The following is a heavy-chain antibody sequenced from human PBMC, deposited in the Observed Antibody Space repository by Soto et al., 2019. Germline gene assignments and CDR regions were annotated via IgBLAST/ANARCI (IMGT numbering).Heavy chain of an antibody. CDR1: GFTFSYYY. J-gene: IGHJ3*02. D-gene: IGHD1-26*01. CDR2: ISSSSSYT. CDR3: ARWYSGSYLLVLDAFDI. Sequence: GGSLRLSCAASGFTFSYYYMSWIRQAPGKGLEWVSYISSSSSYTNYADSVKGRFTISRDNAKNSLYLQMNSLRAEDTAVYYCARWYSGSYLLVLDAFDIWGQGTMVTVSS. V-gene: IGHV3-11*06.